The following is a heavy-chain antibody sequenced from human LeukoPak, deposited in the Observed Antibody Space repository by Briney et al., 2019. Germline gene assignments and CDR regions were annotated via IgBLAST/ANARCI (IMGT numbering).Heavy chain of an antibody. D-gene: IGHD4-11*01. CDR1: XXSISSYY. CDR3: ARDTVYYYYYMDV. Sequence: SETLSXXXXXXXXSISSYYWSWIXQPAGKGREWGGRLYTSGSNNYNPSLKSRVTMSVDTSKNQFSLKLSSVTAADTAVYYCARDTVYYYYYMDVWGKGTTVTVSS. CDR2: LYTSGSN. J-gene: IGHJ6*03. V-gene: IGHV4-4*07.